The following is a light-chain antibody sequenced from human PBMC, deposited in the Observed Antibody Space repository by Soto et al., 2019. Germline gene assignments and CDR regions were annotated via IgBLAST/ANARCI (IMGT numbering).Light chain of an antibody. CDR2: EVS. CDR1: RSDIGGYDH. V-gene: IGLV2-14*01. CDR3: ASFTSRSALV. J-gene: IGLJ1*01. Sequence: QSALTQPASVSGSPGQSITISCTGTRSDIGGYDHVSWYQHHPGKVPKLIIFEVSNRPSGVSARFSASKSGNTASLTISGLQTEDEAYYYCASFTSRSALVFGSGTKVTVL.